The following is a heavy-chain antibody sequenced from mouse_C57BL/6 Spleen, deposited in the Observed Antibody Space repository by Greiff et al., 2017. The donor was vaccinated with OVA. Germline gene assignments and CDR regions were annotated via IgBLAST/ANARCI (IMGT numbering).Heavy chain of an antibody. CDR2: ILPGSGST. CDR1: GYTFTGYW. D-gene: IGHD3-1*01. CDR3: ARSGPWGTFAY. V-gene: IGHV1-9*01. Sequence: QVQLQQSGAELMKPGASVKLSCKATGYTFTGYWIEWVKQRPGHGLAWIGEILPGSGSTNYNEKFKGKAPFTADTSSTTAYMQLISLTTEDSAIYYCARSGPWGTFAYWGQGTLVTVSA. J-gene: IGHJ3*01.